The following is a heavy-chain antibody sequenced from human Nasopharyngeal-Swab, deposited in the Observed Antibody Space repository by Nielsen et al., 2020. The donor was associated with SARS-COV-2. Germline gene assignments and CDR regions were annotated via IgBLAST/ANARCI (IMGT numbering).Heavy chain of an antibody. CDR2: IIPIFGTA. V-gene: IGHV1-69*01. Sequence: WVRQAPGQGLEWMGGIIPIFGTANYAQKFQGRVTITADESTSTAYMELSSLRSEDTAVYYCARGLTTVTTYYYYGMDVWGQGTTVTSP. CDR3: ARGLTTVTTYYYYGMDV. J-gene: IGHJ6*02. D-gene: IGHD4-11*01.